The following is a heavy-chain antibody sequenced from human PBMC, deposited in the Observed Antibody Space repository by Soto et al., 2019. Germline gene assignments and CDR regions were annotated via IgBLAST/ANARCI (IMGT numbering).Heavy chain of an antibody. J-gene: IGHJ6*02. D-gene: IGHD3-22*01. CDR3: VREAKPDYYDSSPSPYGMDV. Sequence: PGGSLRLSCAASGFTFSDYYMSWIRQAPGKGLEWVSYISSSSSYTNYADSVKGRFTISRDNAKNSLYLQMNSLRAEDTAVYYCVREAKPDYYDSSPSPYGMDVWGQGTTVTVSS. CDR2: ISSSSSYT. CDR1: GFTFSDYY. V-gene: IGHV3-11*06.